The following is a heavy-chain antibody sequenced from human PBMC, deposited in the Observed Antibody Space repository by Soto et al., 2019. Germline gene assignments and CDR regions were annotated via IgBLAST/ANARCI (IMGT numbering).Heavy chain of an antibody. Sequence: PSETLSLTCAVYGGSFSGYYWSWIRQPPGKGLEWIGEINHSGSTNYNPSLKSRVTISLDTSKNQFSLKLSSVTAADTAVYYCAAYSNSYNWFDPWGQGTLVTSPQ. V-gene: IGHV4-34*01. CDR1: GGSFSGYY. CDR2: INHSGST. J-gene: IGHJ5*02. CDR3: AAYSNSYNWFDP. D-gene: IGHD4-4*01.